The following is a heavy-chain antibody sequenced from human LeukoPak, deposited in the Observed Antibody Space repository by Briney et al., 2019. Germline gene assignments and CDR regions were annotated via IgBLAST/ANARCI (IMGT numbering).Heavy chain of an antibody. CDR1: GGSIRDGRYY. Sequence: SETLSLTCTVYGGSIRDGRYYWSWIRQPAGKGLEWIGRIYTSGSTNYNPSLKSRVTISVDTSKNQFSLKLSSVTAADTAVYYCARGVVVNGNWFDPWGQGTLVTVSS. V-gene: IGHV4-61*02. J-gene: IGHJ5*02. CDR2: IYTSGST. D-gene: IGHD2-15*01. CDR3: ARGVVVNGNWFDP.